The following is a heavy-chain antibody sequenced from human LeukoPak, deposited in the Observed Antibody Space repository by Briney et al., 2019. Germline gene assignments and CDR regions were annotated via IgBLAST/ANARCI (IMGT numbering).Heavy chain of an antibody. V-gene: IGHV4-61*02. CDR2: IYTSGST. J-gene: IGHJ4*02. D-gene: IGHD3-22*01. CDR3: ARGTYYYDRFDY. CDR1: GGSISSGSYY. Sequence: SETLSLTCTVSGGSISSGSYYCSWIRQPAGKGLEWIGRIYTSGSTNYNPSLKSRVTISVDTSKNQFSLKLSSVTAADTAVYYCARGTYYYDRFDYWGQGTLVTVSS.